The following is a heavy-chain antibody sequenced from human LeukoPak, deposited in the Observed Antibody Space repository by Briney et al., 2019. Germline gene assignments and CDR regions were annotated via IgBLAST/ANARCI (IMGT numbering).Heavy chain of an antibody. Sequence: ASVKVSCKASGGTFSSYAINWVRQATGQGLEWMGWMNPNSGNTGYAQKFQGRVTITRNTSISTAYMELSSLRSEDTAVYYCARLFYYDSSGRDYWGQGTLVTVSS. CDR1: GGTFSSYA. D-gene: IGHD3-22*01. CDR2: MNPNSGNT. J-gene: IGHJ4*02. V-gene: IGHV1-8*03. CDR3: ARLFYYDSSGRDY.